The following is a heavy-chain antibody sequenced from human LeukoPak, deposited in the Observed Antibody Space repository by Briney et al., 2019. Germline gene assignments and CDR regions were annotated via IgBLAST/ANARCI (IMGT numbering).Heavy chain of an antibody. Sequence: SETLSLTCSVSGYSISRGSYWGWIRQPPGKGLEWIGSISHSGSTYYNPSLKSRVTISVDTSKNQFSLRLTSMTAADTAVYYCARRRSGMINIDYWGQGTLVTVSS. D-gene: IGHD3-16*01. CDR3: ARRRSGMINIDY. CDR1: GYSISRGSY. J-gene: IGHJ4*02. V-gene: IGHV4-38-2*02. CDR2: ISHSGST.